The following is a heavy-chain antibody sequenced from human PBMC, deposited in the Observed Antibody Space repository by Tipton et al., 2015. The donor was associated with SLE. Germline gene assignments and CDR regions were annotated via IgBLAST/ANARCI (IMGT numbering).Heavy chain of an antibody. CDR1: GYIFSTYG. V-gene: IGHV1-18*01. D-gene: IGHD5-24*01. CDR3: ARHPVAGYTYYMDV. Sequence: QVQLVQSGPEVKKPGASVKVSCRASGYIFSTYGISWVRRAPGQGLEWMGWINPYNDNTDYVELLQGRVTMTTDTSTGTAYMELTSLNSDDTAIYYCARHPVAGYTYYMDVWGTGTTVTVSS. J-gene: IGHJ6*03. CDR2: INPYNDNT.